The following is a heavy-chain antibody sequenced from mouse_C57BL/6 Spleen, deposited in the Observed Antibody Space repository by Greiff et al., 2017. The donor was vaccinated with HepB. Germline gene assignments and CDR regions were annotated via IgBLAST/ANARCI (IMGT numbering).Heavy chain of an antibody. CDR2: ISDGGSYT. D-gene: IGHD2-1*01. CDR1: GFTFSSYA. V-gene: IGHV5-4*03. CDR3: ASEGDGNYYFDY. J-gene: IGHJ2*01. Sequence: EVKLMESGGGLVKPGGSLKLSCAASGFTFSSYAMSWVRQTPEKRLEWVATISDGGSYTYYPDNVKGRFTISRDNAKNNLYLQMSHLKSEDTAMYYCASEGDGNYYFDYWGQGTTLTVSS.